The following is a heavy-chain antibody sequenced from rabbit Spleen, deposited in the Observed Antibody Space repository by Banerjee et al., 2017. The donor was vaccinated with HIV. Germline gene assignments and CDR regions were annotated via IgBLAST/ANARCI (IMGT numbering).Heavy chain of an antibody. CDR2: IDAGSSGFT. D-gene: IGHD4-1*01. CDR3: ARDLAGVIGWNFNL. J-gene: IGHJ4*01. V-gene: IGHV1S45*01. CDR1: GVSFSGSSY. Sequence: QEQLEESGGDLVKPGASLTLICIASGVSFSGSSYMCWVRQAPGKGLEWIACIDAGSSGFTYFASWAKGRFTISKPSSTTVTLQMTSLTAADTATYFCARDLAGVIGWNFNLWDPGTLVTFS.